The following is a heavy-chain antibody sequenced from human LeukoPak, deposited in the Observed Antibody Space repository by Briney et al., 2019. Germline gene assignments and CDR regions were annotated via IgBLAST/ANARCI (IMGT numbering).Heavy chain of an antibody. CDR1: GGSISSYY. CDR3: ARAYSSYTPSDY. D-gene: IGHD6-6*01. J-gene: IGHJ4*02. CDR2: IYYSGST. Sequence: AETLSLTCTVSGGSISSYYWSWIRQPPGKGLEWIGYIYYSGSTNYNPSLKSRVTISVDTSKHQFSLKLSSVTAADTAVYYCARAYSSYTPSDYWGQGTLVTVSS. V-gene: IGHV4-59*01.